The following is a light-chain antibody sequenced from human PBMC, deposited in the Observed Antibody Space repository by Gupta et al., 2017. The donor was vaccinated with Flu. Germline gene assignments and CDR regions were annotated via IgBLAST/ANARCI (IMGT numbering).Light chain of an antibody. Sequence: TIACTGTSSDVGGYNYFDWYHQHPGTAPKLMIYEVSNRHSGVSNRFFGSKSGNTASLTISGLQAEDEADYYCTSYISSSTLWVFGGGTKLTVL. V-gene: IGLV2-14*01. J-gene: IGLJ3*02. CDR2: EVS. CDR1: SSDVGGYNY. CDR3: TSYISSSTLWV.